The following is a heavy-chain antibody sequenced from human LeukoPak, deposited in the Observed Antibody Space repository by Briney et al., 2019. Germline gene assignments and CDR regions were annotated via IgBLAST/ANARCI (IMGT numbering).Heavy chain of an antibody. D-gene: IGHD2-21*02. V-gene: IGHV5-51*01. J-gene: IGHJ4*02. CDR2: IYPGDSDT. Sequence: RGESLKSSSKGSAYSFTSYWIGWVRQMPGKGLEWMGIIYPGDSDTRYSPSFQGQVTISADKSISTAYLQWSSLKASDTAMYYCARRRSVTANAGTSFDYWGQGTLVTVSS. CDR3: ARRRSVTANAGTSFDY. CDR1: AYSFTSYW.